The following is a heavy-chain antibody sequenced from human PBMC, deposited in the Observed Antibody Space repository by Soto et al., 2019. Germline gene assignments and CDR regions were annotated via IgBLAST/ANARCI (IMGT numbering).Heavy chain of an antibody. D-gene: IGHD3-9*01. CDR2: INAVDDRT. CDR3: ARGYDVLPGYMIDY. CDR1: GYIFSTYA. Sequence: QVQLVQSGAEVKKPGASVKVSCKTSGYIFSTYAIQWVRQAPGHRLEWLGWINAVDDRTKYSQRFQDRVTFGLETTANTAYMELSSLRSEDTAVYYCARGYDVLPGYMIDYWGQGTLVTVSS. J-gene: IGHJ4*02. V-gene: IGHV1-3*01.